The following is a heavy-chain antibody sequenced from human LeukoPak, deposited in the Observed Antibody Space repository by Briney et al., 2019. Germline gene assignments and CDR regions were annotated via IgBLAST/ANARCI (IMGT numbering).Heavy chain of an antibody. J-gene: IGHJ4*02. CDR3: ARDSTYYYDSSGYCPFDY. CDR2: INHSGST. Sequence: TSETLSLTCAVYGGSFSGYYWSWIRQPPGKGLEWIGEINHSGSTNYNPSLKSRVTISVDTSKNQFSLKLSSVTAADTAVYYCARDSTYYYDSSGYCPFDYWGQGTLVTVSS. CDR1: GGSFSGYY. V-gene: IGHV4-34*01. D-gene: IGHD3-22*01.